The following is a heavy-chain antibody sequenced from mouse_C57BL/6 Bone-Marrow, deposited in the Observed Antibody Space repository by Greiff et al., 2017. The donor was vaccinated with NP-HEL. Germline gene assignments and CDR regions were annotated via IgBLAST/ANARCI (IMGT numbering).Heavy chain of an antibody. CDR1: GYSITSGYY. V-gene: IGHV3-6*01. D-gene: IGHD3-2*02. J-gene: IGHJ2*01. CDR3: AREGQLRPYFDY. CDR2: ISYDGSN. Sequence: EVKLVESGPGLVKPSQSLSLTCSVTGYSITSGYYWNWIRQFPGNKLEWMGYISYDGSNNYNPSLKNRISITRDTSKNQFFLKLNSVTTEDTATYYCAREGQLRPYFDYWGQGTTLTVSS.